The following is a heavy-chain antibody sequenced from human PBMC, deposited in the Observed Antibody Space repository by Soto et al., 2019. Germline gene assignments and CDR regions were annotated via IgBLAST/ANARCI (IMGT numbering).Heavy chain of an antibody. Sequence: ASVKVSCKASGYTFTGYYMHWVRQAPGQGLEWMGWINPNSGGTNYAQKFQGWVTMTRDTSISTAYMELSRLRSDDTAVYYCAPLPPRIEVTVLPIPTWGQGTLVTVSS. CDR1: GYTFTGYY. CDR3: APLPPRIEVTVLPIPT. D-gene: IGHD2-15*01. V-gene: IGHV1-2*04. CDR2: INPNSGGT. J-gene: IGHJ5*02.